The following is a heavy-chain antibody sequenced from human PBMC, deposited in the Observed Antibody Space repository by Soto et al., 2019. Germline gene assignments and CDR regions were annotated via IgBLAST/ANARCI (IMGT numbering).Heavy chain of an antibody. V-gene: IGHV5-51*01. Sequence: PGESLKISCKGSGYSFTSYWSGWVRQMPGKGLEWMGIIYPGDSDTRYSPSFQGQVTISADKSISTAYLQWSSLKASDTAMYYCARSSPIHCTNGVCYGYYYYYYYMDVWGKGTTVTVSS. CDR2: IYPGDSDT. CDR1: GYSFTSYW. D-gene: IGHD2-8*01. J-gene: IGHJ6*03. CDR3: ARSSPIHCTNGVCYGYYYYYYYMDV.